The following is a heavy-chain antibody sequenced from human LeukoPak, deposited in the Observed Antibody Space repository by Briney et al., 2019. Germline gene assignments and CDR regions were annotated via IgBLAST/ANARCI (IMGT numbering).Heavy chain of an antibody. J-gene: IGHJ5*02. V-gene: IGHV3-72*01. D-gene: IGHD2-15*01. CDR3: GGDCYESQPPLHNWFHP. CDR2: TRNKANSYTT. Sequence: GGSLRLSCAASGFTFSDHYMDWVRQAPGKGLEWVGRTRNKANSYTTEYAASVKGRFTISRDDSKNSLYLQMNSLKTEDTTEDYCGGDCYESQPPLHNWFHPWGQGTLVTVSS. CDR1: GFTFSDHY.